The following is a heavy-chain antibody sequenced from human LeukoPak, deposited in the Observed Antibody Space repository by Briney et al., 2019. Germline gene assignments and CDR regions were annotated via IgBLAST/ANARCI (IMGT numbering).Heavy chain of an antibody. V-gene: IGHV5-51*01. CDR1: GYSFTSYW. D-gene: IGHD2-15*01. Sequence: GVSLQISSKGSGYSFTSYWIGWVRPMPGKGLEWMGIIYTGDSDTRYSPSFQGQVTISADKSISTAYLQWSSLKASDTAMYYCARLGDIPLYFLDYWGQGTLVTVSS. CDR2: IYTGDSDT. J-gene: IGHJ4*02. CDR3: ARLGDIPLYFLDY.